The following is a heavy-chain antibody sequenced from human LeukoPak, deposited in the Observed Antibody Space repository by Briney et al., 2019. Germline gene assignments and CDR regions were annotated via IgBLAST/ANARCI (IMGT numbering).Heavy chain of an antibody. J-gene: IGHJ6*03. CDR1: GFTFSNYG. CDR3: ARDSTYLRQLVPFDYYYYMDV. V-gene: IGHV3-23*01. D-gene: IGHD6-13*01. Sequence: GGTLRLSCAASGFTFSNYGMNWVRQAPGKGLEWVSGSASTGRTYYADSVKGRFTIYRDNSKNTLYLQMNSLRAEDTAVYYCARDSTYLRQLVPFDYYYYMDVWGKGTTVTVSS. CDR2: SASTGRT.